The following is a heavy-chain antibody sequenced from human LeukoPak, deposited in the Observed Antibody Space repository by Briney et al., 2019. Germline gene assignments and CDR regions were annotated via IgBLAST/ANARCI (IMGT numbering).Heavy chain of an antibody. CDR2: IYYSGST. J-gene: IGHJ4*02. V-gene: IGHV4-34*01. CDR3: AKSGGYGLIDY. Sequence: PSETLSLTCAVYGGSFSDYYWSWIRQSPGKGLEWIGNIYYSGSTYYNASLQSRVTISIDTSKNQFSLRLNSVTAADTAMYYCAKSGGYGLIDYWGQGTLVTVSS. D-gene: IGHD1-26*01. CDR1: GGSFSDYY.